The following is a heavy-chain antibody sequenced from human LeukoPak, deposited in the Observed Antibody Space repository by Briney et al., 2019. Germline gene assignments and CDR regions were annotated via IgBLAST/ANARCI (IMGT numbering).Heavy chain of an antibody. V-gene: IGHV3-30*02. J-gene: IGHJ4*02. Sequence: QPGGSLRLSCAASGFTFSSYAMHWVRQAPGKGLEWLAYIASDGNNKYYGDSVKGRFTISRDNSKNTLNLQMNSLRPEDTAVYYCVKRGASGTSYFDSWGQGTLVTVSS. CDR1: GFTFSSYA. CDR3: VKRGASGTSYFDS. CDR2: IASDGNNK. D-gene: IGHD1-26*01.